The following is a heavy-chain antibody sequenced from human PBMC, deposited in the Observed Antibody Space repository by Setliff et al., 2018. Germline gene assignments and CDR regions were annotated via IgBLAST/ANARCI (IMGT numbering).Heavy chain of an antibody. D-gene: IGHD5-12*01. J-gene: IGHJ3*01. CDR1: GGSISSHY. CDR2: VYYSGSI. Sequence: SETLSLTCTVSGGSISSHYWGWFRQPPGMRPEWIGTVYYSGSIYYNPSLKSRVTLFVDTSKDQFSLRLTSMTAADTAVYYCARQVEMATIAFDVWGQGTMVTVSS. CDR3: ARQVEMATIAFDV. V-gene: IGHV4-39*01.